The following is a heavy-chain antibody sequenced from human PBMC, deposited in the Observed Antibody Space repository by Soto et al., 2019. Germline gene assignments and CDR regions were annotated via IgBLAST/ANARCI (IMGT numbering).Heavy chain of an antibody. V-gene: IGHV4-31*02. D-gene: IGHD1-26*01. J-gene: IGHJ5*02. CDR1: GGSISSGGYY. CDR2: IYYSGST. CDR3: ARKRGGAKLNWFDP. Sequence: LCGGSISSGGYYWSWIRQHPGKGLEWIGYIYYSGSTYYNPSLKSRVTISVDTSKNQFSLKLSSVTAADTAVYYCARKRGGAKLNWFDPWGQGTLVTVSS.